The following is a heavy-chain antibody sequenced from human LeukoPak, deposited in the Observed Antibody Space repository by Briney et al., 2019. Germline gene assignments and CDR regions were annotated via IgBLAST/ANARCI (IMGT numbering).Heavy chain of an antibody. CDR3: ARSGYSSSWYVRGWFDP. Sequence: TLSLTCTVSGGSISSGSNYWNWIWQPAGKGLEWIGRIYTSGSTNYNPSLKNRVTISLDTSKNQFSLKLSSVTAADTAVYYCARSGYSSSWYVRGWFDPWGQGTLVTVSS. V-gene: IGHV4-61*02. J-gene: IGHJ5*02. CDR2: IYTSGST. D-gene: IGHD6-13*01. CDR1: GGSISSGSNY.